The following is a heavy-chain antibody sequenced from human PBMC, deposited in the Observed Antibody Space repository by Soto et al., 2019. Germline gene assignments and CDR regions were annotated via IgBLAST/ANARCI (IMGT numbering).Heavy chain of an antibody. J-gene: IGHJ4*02. D-gene: IGHD2-15*01. CDR2: MNSDGSIT. CDR3: VTGWSEY. CDR1: EFTFSSSW. V-gene: IGHV3-74*01. Sequence: GGSLSLPCVISEFTFSSSWMHWVRQGPGKGLVWVSRMNSDGSITNYADSVKGRFTTSRDNAKNMLYLQMNGLRAEDTALYDCVTGWSEYWGQGTLVTVSS.